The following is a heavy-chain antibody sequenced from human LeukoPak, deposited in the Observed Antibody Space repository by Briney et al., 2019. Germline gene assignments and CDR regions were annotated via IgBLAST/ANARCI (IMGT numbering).Heavy chain of an antibody. CDR1: GGSLSSSSYY. V-gene: IGHV4-39*01. D-gene: IGHD3-3*01. CDR2: IYYSGST. Sequence: PSETLSLTCTVSGGSLSSSSYYWGSIRQPPGKGLESIGSIYYSGSTYYNPSLKSRVTISVDTSKNQFSLKLSSVTAAYKTAYYCARLSPTVWSGYRWDWFDPWGQGTLVTVSS. CDR3: ARLSPTVWSGYRWDWFDP. J-gene: IGHJ5*02.